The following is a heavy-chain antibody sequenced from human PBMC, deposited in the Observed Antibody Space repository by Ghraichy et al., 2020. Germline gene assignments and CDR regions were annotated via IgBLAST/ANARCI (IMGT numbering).Heavy chain of an antibody. V-gene: IGHV3-30*04. CDR1: GFTFSSYA. Sequence: GGSLRLSCAASGFTFSSYALHWVRQAPGKGLEWVAFISYDGSNKYYPDSVKGQFTISRDNSKNTLYLQVNSLRAEDTAVYYCARDGKGCSSTSCYSDCWGQGTLVTVSS. CDR3: ARDGKGCSSTSCYSDC. D-gene: IGHD2-2*02. J-gene: IGHJ4*02. CDR2: ISYDGSNK.